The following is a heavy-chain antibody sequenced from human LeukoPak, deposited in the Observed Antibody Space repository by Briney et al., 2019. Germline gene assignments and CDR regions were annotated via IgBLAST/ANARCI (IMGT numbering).Heavy chain of an antibody. CDR1: GYTFTSHG. CDR3: ARTSTSCFFDY. J-gene: IGHJ4*02. D-gene: IGHD2-2*01. CDR2: ISAYNGNT. Sequence: ASVKVSCKASGYTFTSHGISWVRQAPGQGLEWMGWISAYNGNTNYAQKLQGRVTMTTDTSTSTAYMELRSLRSDDTPVYYCARTSTSCFFDYWGQGTLVTVSS. V-gene: IGHV1-18*01.